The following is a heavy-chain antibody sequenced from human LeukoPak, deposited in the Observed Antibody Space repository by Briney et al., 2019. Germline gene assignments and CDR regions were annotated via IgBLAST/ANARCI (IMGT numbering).Heavy chain of an antibody. Sequence: GGSLRLSCSASGFTFSSYAMHWVRQAPGKGLEWVSSISSSSNYIYYADSVKGRFTISRDNAKNSLYLQMNSLRAEDTAVYYCAKGATPDYWGQGTLVTVSS. J-gene: IGHJ4*02. CDR1: GFTFSSYA. CDR3: AKGATPDY. V-gene: IGHV3-21*01. CDR2: ISSSSNYI.